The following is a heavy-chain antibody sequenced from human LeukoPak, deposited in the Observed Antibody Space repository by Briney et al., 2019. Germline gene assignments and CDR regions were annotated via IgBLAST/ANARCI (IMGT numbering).Heavy chain of an antibody. Sequence: GGSLRLSCAAFGFTFDDYAMHWVRQAPGKGLEWVSLISGDGGSTYYADSVKGRFTISRDNSKNSLYLQMNSLRTEDTALYYCAKVIEEQLETLFDYWGQGTLVTVSS. V-gene: IGHV3-43*02. CDR1: GFTFDDYA. CDR2: ISGDGGST. D-gene: IGHD6-6*01. CDR3: AKVIEEQLETLFDY. J-gene: IGHJ4*02.